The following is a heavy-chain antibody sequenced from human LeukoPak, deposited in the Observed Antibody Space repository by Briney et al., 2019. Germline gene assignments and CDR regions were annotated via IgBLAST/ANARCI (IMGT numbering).Heavy chain of an antibody. J-gene: IGHJ5*02. CDR2: IYSSGTT. CDR3: ASGSSGYDP. Sequence: SETLSLTCTVSGGSISNYYWSWVRQPAGKGLEWIGRIYSSGTTIYNPSPKSRVTMSVDTSKNQFSLKLSSVTAADTAVYFCASGSSGYDPWGQGTLVTVSS. CDR1: GGSISNYY. V-gene: IGHV4-4*07. D-gene: IGHD5-12*01.